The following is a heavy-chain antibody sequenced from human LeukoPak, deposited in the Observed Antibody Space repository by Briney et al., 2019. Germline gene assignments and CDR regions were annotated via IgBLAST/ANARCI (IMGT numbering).Heavy chain of an antibody. Sequence: GGSLRLSCAASGFTFSSYAMSWVRQAPGKGLEWVSAISGSGGSTYYADSVKGRFTISRDNSKNTLYLQMNSLRAEDTAVYYCARDPLDYGDYGYWGQGTLVTVSS. CDR2: ISGSGGST. J-gene: IGHJ4*02. CDR3: ARDPLDYGDYGY. V-gene: IGHV3-23*01. CDR1: GFTFSSYA. D-gene: IGHD4-17*01.